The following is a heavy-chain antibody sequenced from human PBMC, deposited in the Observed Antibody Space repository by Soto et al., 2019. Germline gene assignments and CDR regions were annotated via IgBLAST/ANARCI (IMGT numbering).Heavy chain of an antibody. CDR2: IYYSGST. J-gene: IGHJ3*02. CDR1: GGSISSGDYY. V-gene: IGHV4-30-4*01. Sequence: SETLSLTCTVSGGSISSGDYYWSWIRQPPGKGLEWIGYIYYSGSTNYNPSLKSRVTISVDTSKNQFSLKLSSVTAADTAVYYCARHVMTIFGVVPRNVDIWGQGTMVTVSS. CDR3: ARHVMTIFGVVPRNVDI. D-gene: IGHD3-3*01.